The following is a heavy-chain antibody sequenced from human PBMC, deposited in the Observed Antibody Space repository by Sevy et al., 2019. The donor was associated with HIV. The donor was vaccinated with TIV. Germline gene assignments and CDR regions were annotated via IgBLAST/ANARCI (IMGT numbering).Heavy chain of an antibody. CDR1: GFTFGNHA. D-gene: IGHD2-8*01. CDR2: ISFDGRNE. Sequence: GGSLRLSCAASGFTFGNHAMHWVRQAPGKGLEWVAIISFDGRNEHYAGSVKGRFTISRDNSKKTVYLQMTNLRSEDAAVYYCARDHCTDGVCFRSGYFDYWGQGTLVTVSS. CDR3: ARDHCTDGVCFRSGYFDY. J-gene: IGHJ4*01. V-gene: IGHV3-30*04.